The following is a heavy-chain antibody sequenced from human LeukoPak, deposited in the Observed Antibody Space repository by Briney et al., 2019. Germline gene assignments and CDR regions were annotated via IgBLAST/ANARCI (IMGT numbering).Heavy chain of an antibody. Sequence: EGSLRLSCAASGFTLSSYAMSWVRQAPGKGLEWVSAISGSGGSTYYADSVKGRFTISRDNSKNTLYLQMNSLRAEDTAVYYCAKYGWGFYFDYWGQGTLVTVSS. D-gene: IGHD7-27*01. CDR2: ISGSGGST. CDR1: GFTLSSYA. J-gene: IGHJ4*02. V-gene: IGHV3-23*01. CDR3: AKYGWGFYFDY.